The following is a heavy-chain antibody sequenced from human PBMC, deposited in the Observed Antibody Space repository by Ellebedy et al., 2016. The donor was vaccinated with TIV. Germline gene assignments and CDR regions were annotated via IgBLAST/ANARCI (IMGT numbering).Heavy chain of an antibody. V-gene: IGHV3-23*01. CDR3: VKDPADSSNYGDWHDTFDV. J-gene: IGHJ3*01. D-gene: IGHD3-22*01. CDR2: IGGSGRNT. CDR1: GFTFRNYA. Sequence: GESLKISXAASGFTFRNYAMSWVRQAPGKGLEWVSGIGGSGRNTYYADSVKGRFTISRDNYMNSLYLEMNSLRGEDTAIYYCVKDPADSSNYGDWHDTFDVWGQGTMVTVSS.